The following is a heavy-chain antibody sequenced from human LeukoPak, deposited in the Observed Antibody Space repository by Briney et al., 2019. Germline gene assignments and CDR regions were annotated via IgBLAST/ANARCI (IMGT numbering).Heavy chain of an antibody. CDR1: GVSINNYY. CDR3: ARDRELGY. CDR2: SYHRGST. V-gene: IGHV4-59*01. Sequence: SETLSLTCTVSGVSINNYYWGWIRQSPGKGPEWIGWSYHRGSTSYNPSLKSRVAISVDTSKNQFSLKLSSVTAADTAVYYCARDRELGYWGQGTLVIVSS. J-gene: IGHJ4*02.